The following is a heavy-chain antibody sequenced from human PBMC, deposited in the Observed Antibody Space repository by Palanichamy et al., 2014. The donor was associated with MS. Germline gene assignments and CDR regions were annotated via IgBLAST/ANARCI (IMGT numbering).Heavy chain of an antibody. D-gene: IGHD3-22*01. CDR3: ARQQLIVAD. CDR1: GDSISSSTYY. J-gene: IGHJ4*02. CDR2: IYYTGST. V-gene: IGHV4-39*01. Sequence: QLQLQESGPGLVKPSETLSLTCTVSGDSISSSTYYWGWIRQPPGKGLEWIGSIYYTGSTYYNPSLKSRVTISVDTSKNQFSLRLSSVTAADTAVFYCARQQLIVADWGQGTLVTVSS.